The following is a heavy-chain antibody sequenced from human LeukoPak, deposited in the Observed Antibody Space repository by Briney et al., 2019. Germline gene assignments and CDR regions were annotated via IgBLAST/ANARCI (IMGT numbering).Heavy chain of an antibody. J-gene: IGHJ4*02. CDR1: GGTFSSYA. V-gene: IGHV1-69*05. CDR3: ARGVDILTGLNPSDGER. Sequence: GASVKVSCKASGGTFSSYAISWVRQAPGQGLEWMGGINPIYGSANYAQKFQGGVTISTEESTSTAYMEVSSLRSDDTAVYYCARGVDILTGLNPSDGERWGQRTLVTVSS. CDR2: INPIYGSA. D-gene: IGHD3-9*01.